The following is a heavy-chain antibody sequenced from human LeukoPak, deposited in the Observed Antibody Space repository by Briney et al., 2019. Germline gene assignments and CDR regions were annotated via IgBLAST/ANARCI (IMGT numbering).Heavy chain of an antibody. CDR3: TKKITFYYESSGYD. CDR2: IAYDGRDK. J-gene: IGHJ4*02. V-gene: IGHV3-30*18. CDR1: GFIFSNYG. Sequence: GGSLRLSCAASGFIFSNYGMHWVRQAPGKGLEWVAVIAYDGRDKYYADSVKGRFTISRDNSKNTLYLQMNSLRAEDTAVYYCTKKITFYYESSGYDWGQGTLVTVSS. D-gene: IGHD3-22*01.